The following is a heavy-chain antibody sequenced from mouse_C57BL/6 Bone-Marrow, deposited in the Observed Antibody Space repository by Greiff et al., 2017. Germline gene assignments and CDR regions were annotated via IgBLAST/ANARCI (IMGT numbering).Heavy chain of an antibody. J-gene: IGHJ1*03. Sequence: QVQLQQPGAELVQPGASVKMSCKASGYTFTSYWITWVKQRPGQGLEWIGDIYPGSGSTNYNEKFKSKGTLTVDTSSSTAYMQLSSLTSEDSAVYYCAREGYGSSYWYFDVWGTGTTVTVSS. CDR1: GYTFTSYW. CDR3: AREGYGSSYWYFDV. V-gene: IGHV1-55*01. D-gene: IGHD1-1*01. CDR2: IYPGSGST.